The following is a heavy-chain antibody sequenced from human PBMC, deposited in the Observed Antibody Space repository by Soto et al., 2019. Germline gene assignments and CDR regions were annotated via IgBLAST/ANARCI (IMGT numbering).Heavy chain of an antibody. CDR1: GFTFSSYA. Sequence: EVQLLESGGRLVQPGGSLRLSCAASGFTFSSYAMNWVRQAPGKGLEWVAGISGGGGSTYYADSVKGRFTISRDTSTTTVYLQLNSLRAEDTAVYYCAKGFIVVVTVLRPDDAFDIWGQGTMVTVSS. CDR3: AKGFIVVVTVLRPDDAFDI. V-gene: IGHV3-23*01. D-gene: IGHD2-21*02. CDR2: ISGGGGST. J-gene: IGHJ3*02.